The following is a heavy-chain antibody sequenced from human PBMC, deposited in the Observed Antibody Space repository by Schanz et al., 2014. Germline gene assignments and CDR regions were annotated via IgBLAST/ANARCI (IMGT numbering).Heavy chain of an antibody. V-gene: IGHV1-18*04. Sequence: QVHLVQSGAEVKKPGASVKVSCTASGFNFNNYDINWVRQATGQGLEWMGWISAYNGNTKYPQKLQGRVTMTTDTSTSTAYMELRSLRSDDTAVYYCARDRRFFDRDDLYYFDSWGQGTLVTVSS. J-gene: IGHJ4*02. CDR2: ISAYNGNT. CDR3: ARDRRFFDRDDLYYFDS. CDR1: GFNFNNYD. D-gene: IGHD3-3*01.